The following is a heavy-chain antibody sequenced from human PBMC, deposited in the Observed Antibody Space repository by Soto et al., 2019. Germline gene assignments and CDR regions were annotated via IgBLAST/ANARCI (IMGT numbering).Heavy chain of an antibody. CDR2: VYPSDSHT. CDR1: GFSFTSQW. CDR3: ARQSGETYTPMDH. D-gene: IGHD5-18*01. J-gene: IGHJ4*02. V-gene: IGHV5-51*01. Sequence: PGESLKISCKGSGFSFTSQWIAWVRQMPGKGLEWMGTVYPSDSHTRYSPSFQGQVTISADKSISTAYLQWSSLKVSDTAMYYCARQSGETYTPMDHWGQGTLVTVSS.